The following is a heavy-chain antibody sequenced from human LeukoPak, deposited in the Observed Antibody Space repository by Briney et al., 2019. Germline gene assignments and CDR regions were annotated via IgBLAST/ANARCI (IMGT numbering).Heavy chain of an antibody. CDR3: ARRSYHGVISVYYYYYMDV. CDR2: INQDGTEK. D-gene: IGHD3-10*01. J-gene: IGHJ6*03. V-gene: IGHV3-7*01. CDR1: GFTFDDYD. Sequence: PGGSLRLSCAASGFTFDDYDMSWVRQAPGKGLEWVADINQDGTEKYYVDSVKGRFTTSRDNAKNTVFLQMNRLRVEDTAVYYCARRSYHGVISVYYYYYMDVWGKGTPVTVSS.